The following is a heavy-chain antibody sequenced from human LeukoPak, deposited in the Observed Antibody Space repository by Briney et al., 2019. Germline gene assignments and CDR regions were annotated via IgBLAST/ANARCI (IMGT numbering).Heavy chain of an antibody. CDR1: GFTFSSYA. D-gene: IGHD2-2*01. J-gene: IGHJ4*02. V-gene: IGHV3-23*01. CDR3: AKSPGYCSSTSCYGSFDY. Sequence: GGSLRLSCAAPGFTFSSYAMSWVRQAPGKGLEWGSAISGSGGSTYYADSVKGRFTISRDNSKNTLYLQMNSLRAEDTAVYYCAKSPGYCSSTSCYGSFDYWGQGTLVTVSS. CDR2: ISGSGGST.